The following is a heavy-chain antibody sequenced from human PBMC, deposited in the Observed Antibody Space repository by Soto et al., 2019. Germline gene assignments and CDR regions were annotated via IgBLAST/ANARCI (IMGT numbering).Heavy chain of an antibody. V-gene: IGHV4-34*01. Sequence: SETLSLTCAVYGGSFSGYYWSWIRQPPGKGLEWIGEINHSGSTNYNPSLKSRVTISVDTSKNQFSLKLSSVTAADTAVYYCARDYDFWSGYYTWGQGTLVTVSS. D-gene: IGHD3-3*01. CDR1: GGSFSGYY. J-gene: IGHJ4*02. CDR2: INHSGST. CDR3: ARDYDFWSGYYT.